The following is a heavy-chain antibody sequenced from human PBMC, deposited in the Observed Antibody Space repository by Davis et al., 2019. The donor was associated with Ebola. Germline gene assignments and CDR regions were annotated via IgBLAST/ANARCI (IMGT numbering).Heavy chain of an antibody. D-gene: IGHD2-21*01. CDR1: GGSISSYY. J-gene: IGHJ4*02. V-gene: IGHV4-59*01. CDR3: AREGGIGLDY. Sequence: MPSETLSLTCTVSGGSISSYYWNWIRQPPGKGLEWIGYTYYSGSTYYNPSLKSRIAISVDTSKNQFFLKLSSVTAADTAVYYCAREGGIGLDYWGQGTLVTVSS. CDR2: TYYSGST.